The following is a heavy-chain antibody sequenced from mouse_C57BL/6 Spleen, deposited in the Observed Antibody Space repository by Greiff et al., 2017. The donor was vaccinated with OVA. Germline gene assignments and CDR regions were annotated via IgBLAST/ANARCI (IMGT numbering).Heavy chain of an antibody. J-gene: IGHJ4*01. Sequence: QVQLQQPGTELVKPGASVKLSCKASGYTFTSYWMHWVKQRPGQGLEWIGNINPSNGGTNYNEKFKSKATLTVDKSSSTAYMQLSSLTSEDSAVYYCARGAYDYEGYYAMDYWGQGTSVTVSS. CDR1: GYTFTSYW. V-gene: IGHV1-53*01. CDR3: ARGAYDYEGYYAMDY. CDR2: INPSNGGT. D-gene: IGHD2-4*01.